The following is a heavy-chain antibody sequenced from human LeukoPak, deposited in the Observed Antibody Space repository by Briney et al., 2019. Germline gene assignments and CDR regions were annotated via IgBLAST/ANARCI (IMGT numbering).Heavy chain of an antibody. Sequence: ASVKVSSKASGYTFTVYYMHWVRQAPGQGLEWMGWINPNRGGTNYAQKFQGGVTMTRDTSISTAYMELSRLRSDDTAVYYCARGVAEPNYYYYGMDVWGKGTTVTVSS. CDR1: GYTFTVYY. CDR2: INPNRGGT. D-gene: IGHD2-15*01. J-gene: IGHJ6*04. V-gene: IGHV1-2*02. CDR3: ARGVAEPNYYYYGMDV.